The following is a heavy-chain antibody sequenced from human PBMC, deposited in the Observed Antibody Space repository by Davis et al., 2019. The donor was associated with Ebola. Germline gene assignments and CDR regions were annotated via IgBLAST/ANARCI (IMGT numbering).Heavy chain of an antibody. CDR3: AREMVGSSGAGDY. CDR1: GFTFSSYW. J-gene: IGHJ4*02. CDR2: IKQDGSEK. Sequence: GESLKISCAASGFTFSSYWMSWVRQAPGKGLEWVANIKQDGSEKYYVDSVKGRFTISRDNAKNSLYLQMNSLRAEDTAVYYCAREMVGSSGAGDYWGQGTLVTVSS. V-gene: IGHV3-7*01. D-gene: IGHD6-6*01.